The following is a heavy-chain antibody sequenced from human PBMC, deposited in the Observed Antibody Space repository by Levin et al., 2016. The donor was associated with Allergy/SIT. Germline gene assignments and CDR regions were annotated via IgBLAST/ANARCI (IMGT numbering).Heavy chain of an antibody. Sequence: RQAPGKGLEWIGSIYYSGSTYYNPSLKSRITISVDTSKNQFSLNLKSVTAADTAVYYCARAANWGFYYYYGMDVWGQGTAVTVSS. D-gene: IGHD7-27*01. CDR3: ARAANWGFYYYYGMDV. V-gene: IGHV4-31*02. J-gene: IGHJ6*02. CDR2: IYYSGST.